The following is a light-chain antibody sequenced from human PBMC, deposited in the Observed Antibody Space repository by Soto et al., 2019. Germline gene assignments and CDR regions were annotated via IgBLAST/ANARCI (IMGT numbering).Light chain of an antibody. CDR2: EAS. J-gene: IGKJ3*01. Sequence: DIQMTQSPSTLSASVGDRVTITCRASQSISTWLAWYQQKPGKAPKLLIYEASTLQTGVPSRFSGSGSGTELNITISSLQPDDFANYYYQQHNTYLVTFGPGTKVDIK. CDR1: QSISTW. V-gene: IGKV1-5*03. CDR3: QQHNTYLVT.